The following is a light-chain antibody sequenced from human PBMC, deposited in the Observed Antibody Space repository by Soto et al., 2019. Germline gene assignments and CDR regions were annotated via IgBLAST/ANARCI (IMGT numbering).Light chain of an antibody. J-gene: IGKJ1*01. CDR3: QESYTTPPWT. Sequence: DIQMTQSPSSLSASVGDRVTITCRASQSIATYLNWYQQKPGKAPKLLIYGSSSLQSGVPSRFSGSRSGTDFTFTISSLQPEDFATYYCQESYTTPPWTFGQGTK. V-gene: IGKV1-39*01. CDR2: GSS. CDR1: QSIATY.